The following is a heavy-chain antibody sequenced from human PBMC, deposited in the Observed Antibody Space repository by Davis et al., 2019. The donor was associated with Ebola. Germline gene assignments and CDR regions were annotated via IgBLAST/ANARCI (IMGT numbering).Heavy chain of an antibody. D-gene: IGHD2-15*01. CDR2: INSDGSST. CDR1: GFTFSSYS. CDR3: ARSPVVAASFDY. Sequence: HTGGPLRLSCAASGFTFSSYSMNWVRQAPGKGLGWVSRINSDGSSTSYADSVKGRFTISRDNAKNTLYLQMNSLRAEDTAVYYCARSPVVAASFDYWGQGTLVTVSS. J-gene: IGHJ4*02. V-gene: IGHV3-74*01.